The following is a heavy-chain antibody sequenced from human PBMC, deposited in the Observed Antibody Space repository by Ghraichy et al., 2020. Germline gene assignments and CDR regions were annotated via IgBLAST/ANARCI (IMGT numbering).Heavy chain of an antibody. J-gene: IGHJ4*02. CDR2: IDGDGNKK. D-gene: IGHD3/OR15-3a*01. Sequence: SLRLSCAASGFVLSGFRMQWVRQSPGKGLVWVSRIDGDGNKKMYADSVKGRFTISRDNARNLVFLEMTGLSAEDSGMYFCTRASGLTSDYWGQGALVTVSS. V-gene: IGHV3-74*03. CDR3: TRASGLTSDY. CDR1: GFVLSGFR.